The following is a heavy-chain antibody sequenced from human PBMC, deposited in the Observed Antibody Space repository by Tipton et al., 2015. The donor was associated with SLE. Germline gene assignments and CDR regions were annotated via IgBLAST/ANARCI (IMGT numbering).Heavy chain of an antibody. Sequence: TLSLTCAVSGGSISSTNWWSWVRQPPGKGLEWIGEIYHSGTTNYNPSLKSRVAISIDKAKNQFSLKLNSVTAADTAMYYCGRARIGMGYVFDIWGQGTMVTVSS. CDR3: GRARIGMGYVFDI. J-gene: IGHJ3*02. V-gene: IGHV4-4*02. CDR1: GGSISSTNW. D-gene: IGHD1-26*01. CDR2: IYHSGTT.